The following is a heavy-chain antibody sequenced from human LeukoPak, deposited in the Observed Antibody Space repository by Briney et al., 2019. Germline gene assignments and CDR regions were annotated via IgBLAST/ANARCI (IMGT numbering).Heavy chain of an antibody. CDR2: MNPNSGNT. V-gene: IGHV1-8*01. D-gene: IGHD2-21*02. CDR1: GYTFTSYD. Sequence: ASVKVSCKASGYTFTSYDINWVRQATGQGLEWMGWMNPNSGNTGYAQKFQGRVTMTRNTSISTAYMELSSLRSEDTAVYYCARVSYCGGDCSADAFDIWGQGTMVTVSS. J-gene: IGHJ3*02. CDR3: ARVSYCGGDCSADAFDI.